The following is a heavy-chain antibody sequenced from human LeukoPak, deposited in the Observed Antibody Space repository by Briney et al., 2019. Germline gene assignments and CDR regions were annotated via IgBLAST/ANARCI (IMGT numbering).Heavy chain of an antibody. V-gene: IGHV7-4-1*02. CDR2: INTNTGNP. CDR1: GYTFTSYA. CDR3: AREGGVRGVIISSWFDP. Sequence: ASVKVSCKASGYTFTSYAMNWVRQAPGQGLEWMGLINTNTGNPTYAQGFTGRFVFSLDTSVSTAYLQISSLKAEDTAVYYCAREGGVRGVIISSWFDPWGQGTLVTVSS. J-gene: IGHJ5*02. D-gene: IGHD3-10*01.